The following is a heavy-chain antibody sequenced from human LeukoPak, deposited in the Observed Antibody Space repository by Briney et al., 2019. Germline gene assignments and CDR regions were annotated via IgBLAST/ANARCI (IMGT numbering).Heavy chain of an antibody. J-gene: IGHJ5*02. V-gene: IGHV4-34*01. CDR2: INHSGST. Sequence: SETLSLTCAVYGGSFSGYYWSWIRQPPGKGLEWIGEINHSGSTNYNPSLKRRVTISVDTSKNQFSLKLSSVTAADTAVYYCARYDYGDPPWGQGTLVTVSS. CDR3: ARYDYGDPP. CDR1: GGSFSGYY. D-gene: IGHD4-17*01.